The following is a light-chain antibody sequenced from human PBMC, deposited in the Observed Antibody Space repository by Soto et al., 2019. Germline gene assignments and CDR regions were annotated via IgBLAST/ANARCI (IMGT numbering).Light chain of an antibody. Sequence: EILMTQSPATLSVSPGERATLSCRASQSVSGSLAWYQQKPGQAPRLLIYGASTRATGIPATFSGSWSGTECTLTISSLQSEDLAVYYCQQDSDWPPWTFGQGTKVESK. V-gene: IGKV3-15*01. CDR1: QSVSGS. CDR2: GAS. J-gene: IGKJ1*01. CDR3: QQDSDWPPWT.